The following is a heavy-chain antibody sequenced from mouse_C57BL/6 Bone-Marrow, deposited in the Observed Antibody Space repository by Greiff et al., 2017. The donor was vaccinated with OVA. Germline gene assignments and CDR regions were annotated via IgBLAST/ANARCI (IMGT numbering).Heavy chain of an antibody. J-gene: IGHJ3*01. D-gene: IGHD1-1*01. Sequence: VQLQQSGAELVKPGASVKISCKASGYAFSSYWMNWVKQRPGKGLEWIGQIYPGDGDTNYNGKFKGKATLTADKSSSTAYMQLSSLTSEDSAVYFCARGITTVVATPLAYWGQGTLVTVSA. V-gene: IGHV1-80*01. CDR3: ARGITTVVATPLAY. CDR1: GYAFSSYW. CDR2: IYPGDGDT.